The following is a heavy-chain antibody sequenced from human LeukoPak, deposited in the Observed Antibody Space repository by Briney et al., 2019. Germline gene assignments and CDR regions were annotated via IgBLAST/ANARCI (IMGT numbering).Heavy chain of an antibody. CDR2: IYSGGST. CDR1: GITVSSNY. Sequence: GGSLRLSCAASGITVSSNYMNWVRQAPGKGLEWVAIIYSGGSTYYADSVKGRFTISRDNSKNTLYLQTNSLRAEDTAVYYCAREISGYWGQGTLVTVSS. CDR3: AREISGY. D-gene: IGHD1-26*01. V-gene: IGHV3-66*01. J-gene: IGHJ4*02.